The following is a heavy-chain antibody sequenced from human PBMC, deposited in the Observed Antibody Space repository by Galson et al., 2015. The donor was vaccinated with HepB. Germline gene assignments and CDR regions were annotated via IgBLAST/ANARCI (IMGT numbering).Heavy chain of an antibody. J-gene: IGHJ4*02. V-gene: IGHV3-23*01. D-gene: IGHD2-2*01. CDR1: GFAFINHA. CDR2: ISGDADTA. CDR3: AKDSSSNYPHYFDH. Sequence: SLRLSCAASGFAFINHAMTWVRQAPGKGLEWVSAISGDADTAYYADSVKGRFTISRDNSKNMLYLQMNSLRADDTAVYYCAKDSSSNYPHYFDHWGQGTLVTVSS.